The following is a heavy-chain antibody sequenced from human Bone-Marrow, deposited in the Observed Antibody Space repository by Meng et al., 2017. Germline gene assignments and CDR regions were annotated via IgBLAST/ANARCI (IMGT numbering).Heavy chain of an antibody. D-gene: IGHD5-24*01. CDR2: ISSSSSYI. Sequence: GESLKISCAASGFTFSSYSMNWVRQAPGKGLEWVSSISSSSSYIYYADSVKGRFTISRDNAKNSLSLQMNSLRAEDTAVYYCASPGEMATILVSGDRRIDYWGQGTLVTVSS. V-gene: IGHV3-21*01. J-gene: IGHJ4*02. CDR1: GFTFSSYS. CDR3: ASPGEMATILVSGDRRIDY.